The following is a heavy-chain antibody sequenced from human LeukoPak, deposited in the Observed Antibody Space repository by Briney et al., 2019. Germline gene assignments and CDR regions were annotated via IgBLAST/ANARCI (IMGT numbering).Heavy chain of an antibody. CDR1: GFTFSRYA. CDR2: ISGSGGST. D-gene: IGHD6-13*01. Sequence: QSGGSLRLSCAASGFTFSRYAMSWVRQAPGKGLEWVSAISGSGGSTYYADSVKGRFTISRGNSKNTLYLQMNSLRAEDTAVYYCAHPTEYSSSWYGNWFDPWGQGTLVTVSS. V-gene: IGHV3-23*01. CDR3: AHPTEYSSSWYGNWFDP. J-gene: IGHJ5*02.